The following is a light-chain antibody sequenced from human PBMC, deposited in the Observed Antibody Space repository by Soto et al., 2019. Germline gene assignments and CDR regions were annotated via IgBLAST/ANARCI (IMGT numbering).Light chain of an antibody. CDR3: QQYNEWPHT. Sequence: EIVMTQSPATLSVSPGERATLSCRASQSVSNNLAWYQQNPGQAPSLLIYHASTGATGIPAGFSGSGSGTELTLTISSVQSEDFAVYYCQQYNEWPHTFGGGAKVEIK. V-gene: IGKV3-15*01. J-gene: IGKJ4*01. CDR1: QSVSNN. CDR2: HAS.